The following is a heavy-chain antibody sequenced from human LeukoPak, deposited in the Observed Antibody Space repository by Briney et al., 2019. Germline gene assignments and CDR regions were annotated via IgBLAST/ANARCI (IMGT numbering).Heavy chain of an antibody. CDR1: GGSISGNSYY. D-gene: IGHD1-26*01. J-gene: IGHJ4*02. CDR2: MYYSGST. V-gene: IGHV4-39*01. CDR3: ATIVGSTKVDD. Sequence: SETLSLTCTVSGGSISGNSYYWGWIRQPPGKGLEWIVSMYYSGSTYYNPSLKSRVTVSVDTSKNQFSLKLSSVTSTHTAVYYCATIVGSTKVDDWGQGTLVTVSS.